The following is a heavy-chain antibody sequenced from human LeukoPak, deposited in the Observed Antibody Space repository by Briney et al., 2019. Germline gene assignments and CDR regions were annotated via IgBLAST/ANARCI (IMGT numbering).Heavy chain of an antibody. CDR2: MNPNNGNT. CDR3: ARGVGVGATNWFDP. V-gene: IGHV1-8*03. D-gene: IGHD1-26*01. Sequence: ASVKVSCKASGYTFTNYDINWVRQATGQGLEWMGWMNPNNGNTGYAQKFQGRVTFTRSTSISTAYMELSSLRSEDTAVYYCARGVGVGATNWFDPWGQGTLVTVSS. J-gene: IGHJ5*02. CDR1: GYTFTNYD.